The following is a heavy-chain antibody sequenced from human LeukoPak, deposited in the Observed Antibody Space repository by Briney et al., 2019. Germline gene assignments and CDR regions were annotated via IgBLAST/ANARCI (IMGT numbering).Heavy chain of an antibody. Sequence: GASVKVSCKASGYTFTSYYMHWVRQAPGQGLEWMGIINPSGGSTSYAQKFQGRVTMTRDTSTSTVYMELSSLRSEDTAVYYCAGTLVGAASLDYWGQGTLVTVSS. CDR3: AGTLVGAASLDY. CDR2: INPSGGST. V-gene: IGHV1-46*01. D-gene: IGHD1-26*01. CDR1: GYTFTSYY. J-gene: IGHJ4*02.